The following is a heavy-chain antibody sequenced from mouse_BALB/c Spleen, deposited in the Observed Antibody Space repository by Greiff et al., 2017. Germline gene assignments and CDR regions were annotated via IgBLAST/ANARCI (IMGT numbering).Heavy chain of an antibody. CDR3: ARYYYRYDGYYAMDY. CDR1: GFTFTDYY. D-gene: IGHD2-14*01. V-gene: IGHV7-3*02. Sequence: EVKLMESGGGLVQPGGSLRLSCATSGFTFTDYYMSWVRQPPGKALEWLGFIRNKANGYTTEYSASVKGRFTISRDNSQSILYLQMNTLRAEDSATYYCARYYYRYDGYYAMDYWGQGTSVTVSS. CDR2: IRNKANGYTT. J-gene: IGHJ4*01.